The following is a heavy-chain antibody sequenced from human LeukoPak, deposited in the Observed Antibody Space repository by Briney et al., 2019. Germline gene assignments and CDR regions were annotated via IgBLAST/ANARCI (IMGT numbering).Heavy chain of an antibody. V-gene: IGHV3-48*02. CDR1: GFTFSSYS. CDR3: ASLDSSGWYEDI. J-gene: IGHJ3*02. D-gene: IGHD6-19*01. Sequence: GGSLRLSCAASGFTFSSYSMTWVRQAPGKGLEWVSYISSSSSTIYYADSVKGRFTISRDNAKNSLYLQMNSLRDEDTAVYYCASLDSSGWYEDIWGQGTMVTVSS. CDR2: ISSSSSTI.